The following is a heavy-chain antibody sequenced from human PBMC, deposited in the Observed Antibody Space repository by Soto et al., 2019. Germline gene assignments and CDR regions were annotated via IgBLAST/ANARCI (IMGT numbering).Heavy chain of an antibody. CDR3: AKDKDGDYGRIDY. CDR2: ISGSGGGT. V-gene: IGHV3-23*01. J-gene: IGHJ4*02. Sequence: EVQLLESGGGLVQPGGSLRLSCAASGFTFSSYAMSWVRQAPGKGLHWVSLISGSGGGTYYADSVKGRFTISRDNSKNTLYLQMNSLRAEATAVYYCAKDKDGDYGRIDYWGQGTLVTVSS. CDR1: GFTFSSYA. D-gene: IGHD4-17*01.